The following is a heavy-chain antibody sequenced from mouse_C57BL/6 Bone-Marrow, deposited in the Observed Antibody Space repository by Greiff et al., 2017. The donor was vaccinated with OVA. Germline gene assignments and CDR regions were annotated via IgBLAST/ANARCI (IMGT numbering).Heavy chain of an antibody. CDR1: GYTFTDYN. Sequence: EVQLQQSGPELVKPGASVKLPCKASGYTFTDYNMAWVKQSPGKSLEWIGDINPKNGGTIYNQKFKGKATLTVDKSSSTDYMELRSLTSEDTAVYYCASQAGTGYFDDWGKGTTLTVSS. CDR3: ASQAGTGYFDD. D-gene: IGHD3-3*01. V-gene: IGHV1-18*01. J-gene: IGHJ1*03. CDR2: INPKNGGT.